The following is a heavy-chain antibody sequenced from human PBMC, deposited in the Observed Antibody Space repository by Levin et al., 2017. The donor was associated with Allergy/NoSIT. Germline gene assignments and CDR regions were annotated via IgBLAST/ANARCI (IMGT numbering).Heavy chain of an antibody. CDR2: INTNTGNP. V-gene: IGHV7-4-1*02. CDR3: ARDGVLVVVGPYYFDY. J-gene: IGHJ4*02. CDR1: GYTFTSYA. D-gene: IGHD2-8*02. Sequence: GESLKISCKASGYTFTSYAMNWVRQAPGQGLEWMGWINTNTGNPTYAQGFTGRFVFSLDTSVSTAYLQISSLKAEDTAVYYCARDGVLVVVGPYYFDYWGQGTLVTVSS.